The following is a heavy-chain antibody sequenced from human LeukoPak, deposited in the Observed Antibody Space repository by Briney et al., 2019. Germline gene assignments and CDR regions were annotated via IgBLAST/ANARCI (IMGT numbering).Heavy chain of an antibody. CDR3: ARDRYTSGWYAGIDLDY. CDR2: IIPIFGTA. D-gene: IGHD6-19*01. Sequence: VKVSCKASGGTFSSYAISWVRQAPGQGLEWMGRIIPIFGTANYAQKFQGRVTITTDESTSTAYMELSSLRSEDTAVYYCARDRYTSGWYAGIDLDYWGQGTLVTVSS. J-gene: IGHJ4*02. CDR1: GGTFSSYA. V-gene: IGHV1-69*13.